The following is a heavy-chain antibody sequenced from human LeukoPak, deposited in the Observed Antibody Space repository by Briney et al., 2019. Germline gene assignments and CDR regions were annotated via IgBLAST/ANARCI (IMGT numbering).Heavy chain of an antibody. D-gene: IGHD2-8*02. CDR3: ARSADPMVVYAINYYYYMDV. CDR2: IYYSGGI. Sequence: SETLSLTCTVSGGSISSYYWSWIRQPPGKGLEWIGYIYYSGGINYNPSLKSRVTLSVDTSKNHFSLKLSSVTAADTAVYYCARSADPMVVYAINYYYYMDVWGKGTTVTVSS. J-gene: IGHJ6*03. V-gene: IGHV4-59*01. CDR1: GGSISSYY.